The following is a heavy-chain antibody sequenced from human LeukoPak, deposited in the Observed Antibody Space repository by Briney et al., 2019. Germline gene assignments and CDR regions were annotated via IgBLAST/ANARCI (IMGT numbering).Heavy chain of an antibody. J-gene: IGHJ6*03. D-gene: IGHD3-22*01. CDR3: ARDLGYYDRNHYYYYMDV. CDR1: GSNFEDYG. Sequence: GGSLRLSCADSGSNFEDYGMSWVRQAPGKGLEWVSGINWNGGDTDYADSVKGRFTISRDNAKNSLYLQMNSLRAEDTAVYYCARDLGYYDRNHYYYYMDVWGKGTTVTVSS. CDR2: INWNGGDT. V-gene: IGHV3-20*04.